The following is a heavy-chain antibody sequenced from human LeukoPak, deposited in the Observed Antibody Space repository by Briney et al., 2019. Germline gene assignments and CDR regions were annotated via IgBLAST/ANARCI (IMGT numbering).Heavy chain of an antibody. Sequence: GGSLRLSCAASGFTFSSYAMSWVRQAPGKGLEWVAAISGSGGSTYYADSVKGRFTISKDNSKNTLYLRMNSLRAEDTAVYYCANSMELFLEWLLYLDYWGQGTLVTVSS. CDR3: ANSMELFLEWLLYLDY. V-gene: IGHV3-23*01. J-gene: IGHJ4*02. D-gene: IGHD3-3*01. CDR1: GFTFSSYA. CDR2: ISGSGGST.